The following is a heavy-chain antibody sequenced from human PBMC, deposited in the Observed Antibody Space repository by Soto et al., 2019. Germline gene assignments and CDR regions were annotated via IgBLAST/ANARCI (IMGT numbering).Heavy chain of an antibody. V-gene: IGHV3-23*01. CDR3: AKQHGAWPSNWLDA. Sequence: XGSLRLSCTASQFTFNVYGMSWVRQAPGKGLEWVSSIIVTGENSLYADSVRGRFTMSRDNSKDVLYLQMNSLRVDDTAMYYCAKQHGAWPSNWLDAWGQGALVTVSS. J-gene: IGHJ5*02. CDR1: QFTFNVYG. CDR2: IIVTGENS.